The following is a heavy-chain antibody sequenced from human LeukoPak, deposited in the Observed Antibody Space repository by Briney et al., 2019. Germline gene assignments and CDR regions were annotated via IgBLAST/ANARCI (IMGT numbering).Heavy chain of an antibody. CDR3: ARHNQYSSSWYPNYYCYYMDV. Sequence: SGTLSLTCAVSGGSISSSNWWSWVRQPPGKGLEWIGEIYHSGSTNYNPSLKSRVTISVDTSKNQFSLKLGSVTAADTAVYYCARHNQYSSSWYPNYYCYYMDVWGKGTTVTISS. D-gene: IGHD6-13*01. CDR1: GGSISSSNW. J-gene: IGHJ6*03. V-gene: IGHV4-4*02. CDR2: IYHSGST.